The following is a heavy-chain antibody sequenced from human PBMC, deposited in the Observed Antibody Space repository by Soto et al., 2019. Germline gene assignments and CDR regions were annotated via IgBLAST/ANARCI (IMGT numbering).Heavy chain of an antibody. Sequence: ASVKVSCKASGYTFTDFYFHWVRQAPGQGLEWMGWINPNNDGTNYAQNFEDRVTMTRDTSVNTAYMELSSLTSDDTAMYYCARAYYHSSGYYLLDYWGQGSQVTVSS. J-gene: IGHJ4*02. CDR1: GYTFTDFY. V-gene: IGHV1-2*02. CDR3: ARAYYHSSGYYLLDY. CDR2: INPNNDGT. D-gene: IGHD3-22*01.